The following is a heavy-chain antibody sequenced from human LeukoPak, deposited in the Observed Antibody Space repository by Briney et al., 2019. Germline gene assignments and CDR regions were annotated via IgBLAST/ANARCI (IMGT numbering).Heavy chain of an antibody. Sequence: SETLSLTCTVSGGSISSYYWSWIRQPPGKGLEWIGYIYTSGSTNYNPSLKSRVTISVDTSKNQFSLKLSSVTAADTAVYYCARQGGGYGDYDYWGQGTLVTVSS. CDR3: ARQGGGYGDYDY. CDR2: IYTSGST. D-gene: IGHD4-17*01. J-gene: IGHJ4*02. CDR1: GGSISSYY. V-gene: IGHV4-4*09.